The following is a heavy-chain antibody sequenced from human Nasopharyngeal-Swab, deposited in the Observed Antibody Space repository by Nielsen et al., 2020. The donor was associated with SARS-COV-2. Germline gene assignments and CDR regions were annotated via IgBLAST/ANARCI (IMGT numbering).Heavy chain of an antibody. J-gene: IGHJ3*02. CDR3: ARERGEHPDPAFDI. CDR2: ISSSGSTI. Sequence: GESLKISCAASGFTFSDYYMSWIRQAPGKGLEWVSYISSSGSTIYYADSVKGRFTISRDNAKNSPYLQMNSLRAEDTAVYYCARERGEHPDPAFDIWGQGTMVTVSS. V-gene: IGHV3-11*01. CDR1: GFTFSDYY. D-gene: IGHD1/OR15-1a*01.